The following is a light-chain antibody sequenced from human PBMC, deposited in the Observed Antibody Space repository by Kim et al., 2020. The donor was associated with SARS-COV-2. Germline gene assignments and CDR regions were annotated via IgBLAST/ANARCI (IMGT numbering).Light chain of an antibody. Sequence: SSELTQDPAVSVALGQTVTITCQGDSLRNYYASWYQLKPGQAPVLVAYDKNSRPSGIPDRFSGSSSGNTAFLTITGTQAEDEADYYCNSRDSSAMEYVFGTGTQVTVL. CDR2: DKN. J-gene: IGLJ1*01. V-gene: IGLV3-19*01. CDR3: NSRDSSAMEYV. CDR1: SLRNYY.